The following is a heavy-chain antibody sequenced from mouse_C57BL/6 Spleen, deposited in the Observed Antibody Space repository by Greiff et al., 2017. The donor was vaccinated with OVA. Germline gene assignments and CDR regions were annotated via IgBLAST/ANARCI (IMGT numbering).Heavy chain of an antibody. D-gene: IGHD2-3*01. CDR2: ISYDGSN. J-gene: IGHJ2*01. V-gene: IGHV3-6*01. CDR3: ARVGDGPYYFDY. CDR1: GYSITSGYY. Sequence: DVKLQESGPGLVKPSQSLSLTCSVTGYSITSGYYWNWIRQFPGNKLEWMGYISYDGSNNYNPSLKNRISITRDTSKNQFFLKLNSVTTEDTATYYCARVGDGPYYFDYWGQGTTLTVSS.